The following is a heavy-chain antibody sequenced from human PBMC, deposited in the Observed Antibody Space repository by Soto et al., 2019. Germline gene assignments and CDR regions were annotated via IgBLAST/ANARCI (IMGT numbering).Heavy chain of an antibody. CDR1: GYSFAGYW. CDR2: IDPSDSQT. V-gene: IGHV5-10-1*01. CDR3: ATAYVYDFENSNYYRDAFDI. J-gene: IGHJ3*02. D-gene: IGHD3-22*01. Sequence: GKGSGYSFAGYWITCVRQKPGKGLEWMGRIDPSDSQTYYSPSFRGHVTISVTKSITTVFLQWSSLRASDTAMYYCATAYVYDFENSNYYRDAFDIWRQGTLVTV.